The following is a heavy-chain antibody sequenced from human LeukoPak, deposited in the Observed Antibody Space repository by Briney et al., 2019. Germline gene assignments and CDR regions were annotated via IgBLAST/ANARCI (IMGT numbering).Heavy chain of an antibody. J-gene: IGHJ4*02. Sequence: GGSLRLSCAASKFTFSDYYMSWIRQAPGKGLEWVAYIDNSGRTIYYADSVKGRFTISRDNAKNSLYLQMNSLRAEDTAVYYCARVLVVITQPFDYWGQGTLVTVSS. CDR2: IDNSGRTI. D-gene: IGHD3-22*01. CDR1: KFTFSDYY. V-gene: IGHV3-11*01. CDR3: ARVLVVITQPFDY.